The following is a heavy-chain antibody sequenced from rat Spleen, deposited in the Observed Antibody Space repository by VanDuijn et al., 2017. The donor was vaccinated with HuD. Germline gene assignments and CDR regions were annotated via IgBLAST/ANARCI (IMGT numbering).Heavy chain of an antibody. CDR2: ISLEGGRN. J-gene: IGHJ2*01. CDR1: GFTFSDYY. CDR3: ARQGDNSYFDY. V-gene: IGHV5-7*01. D-gene: IGHD1-4*01. Sequence: EVQLVESGGGLVQPGRSLKLSCAASGFTFSDYYMAWVRQAPTKGLEWVTTISLEGGRNFYRDSVKGRFTNSRDNAKSSLYLQMDSLRAGDPATVYGARQGDNSYFDYWGQGVMVTVSA.